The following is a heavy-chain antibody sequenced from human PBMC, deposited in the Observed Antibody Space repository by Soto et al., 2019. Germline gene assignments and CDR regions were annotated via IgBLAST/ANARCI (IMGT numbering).Heavy chain of an antibody. CDR3: ARDSYSSGWYVDY. CDR2: ISAYNGNT. CDR1: GYSFTRYY. V-gene: IGHV1-18*01. D-gene: IGHD6-19*01. J-gene: IGHJ4*02. Sequence: GASVKVFCKASGYSFTRYYINWVRQAPGQGLEWMGWISAYNGNTHYEEKLQGRVTLTTDTSTSTAYMELRSLRSDDTAVYYCARDSYSSGWYVDYWGQGTLVTVSS.